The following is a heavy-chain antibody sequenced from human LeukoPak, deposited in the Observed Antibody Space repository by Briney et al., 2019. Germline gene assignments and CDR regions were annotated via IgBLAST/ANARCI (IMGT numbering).Heavy chain of an antibody. J-gene: IGHJ4*02. Sequence: PGGSLRLSCAASGFTFSSYSMNWVRKAPGKGLEWVSSISRSSSYIYYADSVKGRFTISRDNAKNSLYLQMNSLRAEDTAVYYCARNGVLRFLFILYYFDYWGQGTLVTVSS. CDR1: GFTFSSYS. CDR2: ISRSSSYI. CDR3: ARNGVLRFLFILYYFDY. V-gene: IGHV3-21*01. D-gene: IGHD3-3*01.